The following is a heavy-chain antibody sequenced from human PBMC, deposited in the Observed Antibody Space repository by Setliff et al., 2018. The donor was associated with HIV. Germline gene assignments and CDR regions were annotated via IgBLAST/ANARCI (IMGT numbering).Heavy chain of an antibody. Sequence: SVKVSCKASGYTFTTYGISWVRQAPGQGPEWMGWIIPIFGTANYAQNFGGRVTITADQSTTTSYLQLNSLRFEDTAIYYCASDSPAARFEELEDHYYYFMDVWGKGTTVTVSS. D-gene: IGHD3-10*01. J-gene: IGHJ6*03. CDR3: ASDSPAARFEELEDHYYYFMDV. CDR1: GYTFTTYG. CDR2: IIPIFGTA. V-gene: IGHV1-69*13.